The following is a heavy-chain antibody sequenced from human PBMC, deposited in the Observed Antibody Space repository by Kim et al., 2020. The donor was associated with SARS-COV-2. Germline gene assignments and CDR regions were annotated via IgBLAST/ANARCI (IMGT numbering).Heavy chain of an antibody. V-gene: IGHV3-64D*09. Sequence: GGSLRLSCSASGFTFSSYAMHWVRQAPGKGLEYVSAISSNGGSTYYADSVKGRFTISRDNSKNTLYLQMSSLRAEDTAVYYCVKASVATMGLPLSFDYWGQGTLVTVSS. CDR2: ISSNGGST. CDR1: GFTFSSYA. CDR3: VKASVATMGLPLSFDY. D-gene: IGHD5-12*01. J-gene: IGHJ4*02.